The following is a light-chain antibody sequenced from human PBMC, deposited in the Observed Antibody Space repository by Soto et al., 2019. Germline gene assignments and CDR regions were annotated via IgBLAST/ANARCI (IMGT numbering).Light chain of an antibody. CDR1: QSVGKNY. CDR3: QQRSNWPPLT. CDR2: DAS. V-gene: IGKV3-11*01. J-gene: IGKJ4*01. Sequence: EIVLTQSPATLSLSPGERATLSCRASQSVGKNYLGWYQQKPGRAPRLLVYDASTRATGVPARFSGSGSGTDFTLTISSLEPEDFAVYYCQQRSNWPPLTFGGGTKVDIK.